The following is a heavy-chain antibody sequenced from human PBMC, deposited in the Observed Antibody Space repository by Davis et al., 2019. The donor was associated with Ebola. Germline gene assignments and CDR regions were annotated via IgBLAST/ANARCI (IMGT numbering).Heavy chain of an antibody. CDR3: AASAGTVGKFDY. J-gene: IGHJ4*01. D-gene: IGHD1-14*01. V-gene: IGHV1-8*01. CDR2: MNPNSGNT. CDR1: GYTFTSYD. Sequence: ASVKVSCKASGYTFTSYDINWVRQATGQGLEWMGWMNPNSGNTGYAQKFQGRITMTRNISISTAYMELSSLRSEDTAVYYCAASAGTVGKFDYWGQGTLVTVSS.